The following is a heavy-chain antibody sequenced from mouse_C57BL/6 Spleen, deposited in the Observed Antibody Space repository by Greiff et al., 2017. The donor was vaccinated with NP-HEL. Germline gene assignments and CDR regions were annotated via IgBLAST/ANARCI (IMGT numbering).Heavy chain of an antibody. J-gene: IGHJ3*01. CDR3: ARSYGSSYWFAY. CDR1: GYTFTDYY. D-gene: IGHD1-1*01. CDR2: IFPGSGNT. Sequence: QVQLKESGAELVRPGASVKLSCKASGYTFTDYYINWVKQRPGQGLEWIARIFPGSGNTYYNEKFKGKATLTAEKSSSTAYMQLSSLTSEDSAVYFCARSYGSSYWFAYWGQGTLVTVSA. V-gene: IGHV1-76*01.